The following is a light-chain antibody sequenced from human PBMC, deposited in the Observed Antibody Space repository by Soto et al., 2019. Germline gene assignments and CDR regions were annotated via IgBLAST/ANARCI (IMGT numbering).Light chain of an antibody. Sequence: DIQIAPSPSPPSASLGDSVTITFRASQNIRNWLAWYQQKPGKAPNPLIYDASSLKSGVPARFSGSGSGTEFTLTISSLQPDDFATYYCQQYNTYSTFGQGTRLEIK. CDR3: QQYNTYST. CDR1: QNIRNW. V-gene: IGKV1-5*01. CDR2: DAS. J-gene: IGKJ5*01.